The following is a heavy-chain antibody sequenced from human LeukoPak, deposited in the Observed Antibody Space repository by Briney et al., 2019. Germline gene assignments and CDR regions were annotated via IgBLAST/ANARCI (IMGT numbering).Heavy chain of an antibody. CDR1: GGSISSYY. V-gene: IGHV4-59*04. D-gene: IGHD5-18*01. Sequence: SETLSLTCTVSGGSISSYYWSWIRQPPGKGLEWIGSIYHSGSTYYNPSLKSRVTISVDTSKNQFSLKLSSVTAADTAVYYCAKSSYSIFDYWGQGTPVTVSS. CDR3: AKSSYSIFDY. CDR2: IYHSGST. J-gene: IGHJ4*02.